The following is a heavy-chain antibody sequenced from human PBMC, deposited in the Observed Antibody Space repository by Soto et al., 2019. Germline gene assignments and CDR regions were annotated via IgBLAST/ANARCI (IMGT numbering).Heavy chain of an antibody. V-gene: IGHV4-4*02. CDR2: IYHSGST. CDR3: ARPDTGQRITIFEGGMDV. D-gene: IGHD3-3*01. J-gene: IGHJ6*02. CDR1: GGSISSSNW. Sequence: SETLSLTCAVSGGSISSSNWWSWVRQPPGKGLEWIGEIYHSGSTTYSPSFQGHVTISADKSISTAYLQWSSLKASDTAMYFCARPDTGQRITIFEGGMDVWGQGTTVTVSS.